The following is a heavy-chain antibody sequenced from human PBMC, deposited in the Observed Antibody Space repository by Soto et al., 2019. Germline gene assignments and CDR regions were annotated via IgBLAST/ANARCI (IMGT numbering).Heavy chain of an antibody. CDR1: GFNFGPYW. CDR2: INSDGSTI. J-gene: IGHJ3*02. D-gene: IGHD3-10*01. V-gene: IGHV3-74*01. CDR3: ARDRGYPDSFNI. Sequence: GGSLRLSCAASGFNFGPYWMHWVRQAPGKGLVWVSHINSDGSTIVYADSVKGRFTISRDNAKNTLYLQMNSLKVEDTAVYYCARDRGYPDSFNIWGQGTMVTVSS.